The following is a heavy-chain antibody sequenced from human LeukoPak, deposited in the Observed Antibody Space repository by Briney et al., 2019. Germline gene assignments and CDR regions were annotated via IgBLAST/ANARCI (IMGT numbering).Heavy chain of an antibody. CDR3: ARARFCGGDCYSLRNHYYYMDV. V-gene: IGHV4-34*01. CDR1: GGSFSGYY. J-gene: IGHJ6*03. CDR2: INHSGCT. D-gene: IGHD2-21*01. Sequence: KASETLSLTCAVYGGSFSGYYWSWIRQPPGKGLEWIGEINHSGCTNYNPSLRSRVTISVDTSKNQFSLKLSSVTAADTAVYYCARARFCGGDCYSLRNHYYYMDVWGKGTTVTVSS.